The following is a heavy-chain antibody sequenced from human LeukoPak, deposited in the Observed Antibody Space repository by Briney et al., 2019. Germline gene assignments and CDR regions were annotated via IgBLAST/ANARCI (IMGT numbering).Heavy chain of an antibody. V-gene: IGHV3-9*01. CDR3: ARQLGIRYYFDY. CDR2: ITWNRDNI. J-gene: IGHJ4*02. CDR1: GFTFDDYA. D-gene: IGHD3-16*01. Sequence: GRSLRLSCTVSGFTFDDYAMHWVRHTPGKGLEWVAGITWNRDNIGYGDSVKGRFTISRDNVKNVLYLQMNSLRAEDTAVYYCARQLGIRYYFDYWGQGTLVTVSS.